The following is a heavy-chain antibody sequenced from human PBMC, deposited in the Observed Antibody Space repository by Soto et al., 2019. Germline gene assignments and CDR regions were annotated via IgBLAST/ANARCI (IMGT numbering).Heavy chain of an antibody. Sequence: EVQLVESGGGLVQPGGSLRLSCAASGFTFSSYWMHWVRQAPGKGLVWVSRINSDGSSTSYADSVKGRFTISRDNAKNKLYMQMNSLRAEDTAVYYCASVTTIFRVAIGFDPWGQGTLVTVSS. CDR2: INSDGSST. J-gene: IGHJ5*02. CDR1: GFTFSSYW. CDR3: ASVTTIFRVAIGFDP. V-gene: IGHV3-74*01. D-gene: IGHD3-3*01.